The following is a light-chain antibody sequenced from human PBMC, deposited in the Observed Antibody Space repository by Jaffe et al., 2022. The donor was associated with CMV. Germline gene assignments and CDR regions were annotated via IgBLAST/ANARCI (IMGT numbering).Light chain of an antibody. J-gene: IGLJ2*01. CDR1: NIGSKS. Sequence: SYVLTQPPSVSVAPGKTARITCGGNNIGSKSVHWYQQKPGQAPVLVIYYDSDRPSGIPERFSGSNSGNTATLTISRVEAGDEADYYCQVWDSSSDHRMGVFGGGTKLTVL. V-gene: IGLV3-21*04. CDR2: YDS. CDR3: QVWDSSSDHRMGV.